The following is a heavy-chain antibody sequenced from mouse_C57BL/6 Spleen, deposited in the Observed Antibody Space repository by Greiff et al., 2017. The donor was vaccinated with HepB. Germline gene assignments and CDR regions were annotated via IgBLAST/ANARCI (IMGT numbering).Heavy chain of an antibody. V-gene: IGHV1-69*01. D-gene: IGHD2-5*01. J-gene: IGHJ2*01. CDR2: IDPSDSYT. Sequence: QVQLQQPGAELVMPGASVKLSCKASGYTFTSYWMHWVKQRPGQGLEWIGEIDPSDSYTNYNQKFKGKSTLTVDKSSSTAYMQLSSLTSEDSAVYYGARGGSCYSNYEGNFDYWGQGTTLTVSS. CDR3: ARGGSCYSNYEGNFDY. CDR1: GYTFTSYW.